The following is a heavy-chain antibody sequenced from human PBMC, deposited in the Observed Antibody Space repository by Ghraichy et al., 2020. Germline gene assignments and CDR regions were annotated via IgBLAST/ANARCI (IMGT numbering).Heavy chain of an antibody. CDR3: ARQMYSGSYYGMDV. Sequence: ASVKVSCKVSGYIFSSSGISWVRQAPVQGLEWMAWISIYTGNTKYAQNHQGRVTVTTDTSTSTAYMELTSLRSNDTAVYYCARQMYSGSYYGMDVWGQGTTVTVSS. CDR1: GYIFSSSG. CDR2: ISIYTGNT. D-gene: IGHD1-26*01. V-gene: IGHV1-18*01. J-gene: IGHJ6*02.